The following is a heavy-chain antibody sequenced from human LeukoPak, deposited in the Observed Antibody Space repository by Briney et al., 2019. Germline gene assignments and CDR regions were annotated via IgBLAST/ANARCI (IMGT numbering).Heavy chain of an antibody. CDR1: DYSFTSYS. CDR3: AKVRGSSWSLGN. V-gene: IGHV1-3*01. D-gene: IGHD6-13*01. Sequence: ASVKVSCKASDYSFTSYSLHWLRQAPGQRLEWMGWINPGNGKTKYSQKFQDRVTITRDTSATTAYMELNSLISEDTAVYYCAKVRGSSWSLGNWGQGTLVTVSS. CDR2: INPGNGKT. J-gene: IGHJ4*02.